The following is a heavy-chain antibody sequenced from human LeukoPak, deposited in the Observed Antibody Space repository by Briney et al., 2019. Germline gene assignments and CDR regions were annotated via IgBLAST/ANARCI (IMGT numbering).Heavy chain of an antibody. J-gene: IGHJ3*02. CDR2: IIPILGIA. D-gene: IGHD3-22*01. Sequence: ASVKVSCKASGGTFSSYAISWVRQAPGQGLEWMGRIIPILGIANYAQKFQGGVTMTRDTSTSTVYMELSSLRSEDTAVYYCASHNENYYDSSGYLDKAFDIWGQGTMVTVSS. V-gene: IGHV1-69*04. CDR1: GGTFSSYA. CDR3: ASHNENYYDSSGYLDKAFDI.